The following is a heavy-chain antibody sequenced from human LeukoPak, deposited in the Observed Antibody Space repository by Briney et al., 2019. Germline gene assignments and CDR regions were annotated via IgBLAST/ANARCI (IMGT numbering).Heavy chain of an antibody. V-gene: IGHV3-23*01. J-gene: IGHJ6*02. D-gene: IGHD3-3*01. CDR3: AKAFGVVTFYYYYGMDV. CDR2: ISGSGGST. Sequence: GGSLRLSCGASGFTFSSYAMSWVRQAPGKGLEWVSAISGSGGSTYYADSVKGRFTIYRDNSKNLVYLQMNSLRAADTAVYYCAKAFGVVTFYYYYGMDVWGQGTTVHVSS. CDR1: GFTFSSYA.